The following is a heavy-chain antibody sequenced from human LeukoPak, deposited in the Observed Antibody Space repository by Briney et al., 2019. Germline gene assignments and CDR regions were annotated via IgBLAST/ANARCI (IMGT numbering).Heavy chain of an antibody. D-gene: IGHD1-20*01. V-gene: IGHV3-30*03. Sequence: GGSLRLSCAASGFTFSSYWMYWVRQAPGKGLEWVAVISYDGSNEYYAGSAKGRFTISRESSKNTLYLQMNSLRAEDTAVYYCARAGGHYNWNFGDAIDIWGQGTMVTVSS. CDR3: ARAGGHYNWNFGDAIDI. CDR2: ISYDGSNE. CDR1: GFTFSSYW. J-gene: IGHJ3*02.